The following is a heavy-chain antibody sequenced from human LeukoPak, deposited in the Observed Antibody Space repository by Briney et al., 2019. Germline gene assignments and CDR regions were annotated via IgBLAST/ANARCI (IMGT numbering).Heavy chain of an antibody. CDR2: IYYSGST. Sequence: SETLSLTCTASGGSISSYYWSWIRQPPGKGLEWIGYIYYSGSTNYNPSLKSRVTISVDTSKNQFSLKLSSVTAADTAVYYCARWGAGFDWLLAPFDYWGQGILVTVSS. V-gene: IGHV4-59*08. CDR1: GGSISSYY. CDR3: ARWGAGFDWLLAPFDY. D-gene: IGHD3-9*01. J-gene: IGHJ4*02.